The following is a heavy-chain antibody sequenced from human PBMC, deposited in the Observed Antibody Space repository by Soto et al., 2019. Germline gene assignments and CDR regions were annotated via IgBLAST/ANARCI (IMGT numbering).Heavy chain of an antibody. Sequence: PGGSLRLSCAASGFIFSSYAMHWVRQAPGKGLEWVAVISYEGRYKFYADSVKGRFTISRDTSKNTLYLQMNSLRAEDTAVYYCAKELDVDTCCHFDYWGQGTLVTVSS. CDR1: GFIFSSYA. D-gene: IGHD5-18*01. CDR2: ISYEGRYK. V-gene: IGHV3-30*18. CDR3: AKELDVDTCCHFDY. J-gene: IGHJ4*02.